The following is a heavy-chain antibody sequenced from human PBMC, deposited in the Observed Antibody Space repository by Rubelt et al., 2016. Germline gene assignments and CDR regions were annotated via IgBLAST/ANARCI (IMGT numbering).Heavy chain of an antibody. Sequence: QVQLQESGPGLVKPSETLSLTCAVYGESFSGYYWSWIRQPPGKGLEWIGEINHSGSTNYNPSLKSRVAISVDTSKNQFSLKLSPVTAADTAVYYCARGVSTSWTFWFDPWGQGTLVTVSS. CDR3: ARGVSTSWTFWFDP. CDR2: INHSGST. V-gene: IGHV4-34*10. J-gene: IGHJ5*02. D-gene: IGHD3/OR15-3a*01. CDR1: GESFSGYY.